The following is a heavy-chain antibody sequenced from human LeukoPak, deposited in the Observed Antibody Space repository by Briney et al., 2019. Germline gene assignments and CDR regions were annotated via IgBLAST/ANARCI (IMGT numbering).Heavy chain of an antibody. D-gene: IGHD3-22*01. CDR2: IRYDVYNK. V-gene: IGHV3-30*02. CDR1: GFTFSNYG. Sequence: GGSLRLSCAASGFTFSNYGMHWVRQAPGKGLEWVAFIRYDVYNKYYADSVKGRFTISRDNSNTLYLQMNSLRPEDTAVYYCAKDWGMVGDSSGSVDYWGQGTLVTVSS. CDR3: AKDWGMVGDSSGSVDY. J-gene: IGHJ4*02.